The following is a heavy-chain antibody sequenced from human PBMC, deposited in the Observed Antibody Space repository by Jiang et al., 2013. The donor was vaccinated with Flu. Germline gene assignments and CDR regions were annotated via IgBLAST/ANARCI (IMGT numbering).Heavy chain of an antibody. CDR2: INHSGST. J-gene: IGHJ5*02. CDR3: ARGWRSGFVVVPAAMRFWFDP. CDR1: GGSFSGYY. D-gene: IGHD2-2*01. Sequence: LLKPSETLSLTCAVYGGSFSGYYWSWIRQPPGKGLEWIGEINHSGSTNYNPSLKSRVTISVDTSKNQFSLKLSSVTAADTAVYYCARGWRSGFVVVPAAMRFWFDP. V-gene: IGHV4-34*01.